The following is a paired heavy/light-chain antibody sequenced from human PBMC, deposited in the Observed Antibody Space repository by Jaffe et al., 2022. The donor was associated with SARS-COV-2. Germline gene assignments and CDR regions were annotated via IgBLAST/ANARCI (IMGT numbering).Light chain of an antibody. CDR3: QQRREWPIT. CDR2: DAS. V-gene: IGKV3-11*01. CDR1: QNIDIY. Sequence: EIVLTQSPATLSLSPGERATLSCRASQNIDIYLAWYQQKPGQAPRLLIYDASNRATGIPARFGGSGSGTDFTLTISSLEPEDFADYYCQQRREWPITFGQGTRLEIK. J-gene: IGKJ5*01.
Heavy chain of an antibody. CDR1: AFTFSSYA. J-gene: IGHJ3*01. Sequence: DVQLLESGGGLVQPGGSLRLSCVGSAFTFSSYALSWVRQAPGKGLEWVSGFSGSDGSTKYADSVKGRFTISRDNSKNTLHLQMNSLRVEDTAVYYCAKSLIASAGTGAFDVWGQGTKVTVSS. CDR2: FSGSDGST. CDR3: AKSLIASAGTGAFDV. V-gene: IGHV3-23*01. D-gene: IGHD6-13*01.